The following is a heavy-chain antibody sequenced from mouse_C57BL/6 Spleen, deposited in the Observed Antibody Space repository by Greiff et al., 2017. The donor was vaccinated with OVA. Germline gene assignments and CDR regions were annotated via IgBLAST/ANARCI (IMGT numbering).Heavy chain of an antibody. Sequence: QVQLQQPGAELVKPGASVKLSCKASGYTFTSYWMHWVKQRPGRGLEWIGRIDPNSGGTKYNEKFKSKATLTVDKPSSTAYMQLSSLTSEDSEVYYCERGEITTVVDAMDYWGQGTSVTVSS. CDR2: IDPNSGGT. CDR3: ERGEITTVVDAMDY. V-gene: IGHV1-72*01. CDR1: GYTFTSYW. J-gene: IGHJ4*01. D-gene: IGHD1-1*01.